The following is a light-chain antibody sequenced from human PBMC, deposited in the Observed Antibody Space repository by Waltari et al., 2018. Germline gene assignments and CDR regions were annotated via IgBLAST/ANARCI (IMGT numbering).Light chain of an antibody. CDR2: AAS. V-gene: IGKV1-8*01. CDR3: QQYYSYPRA. Sequence: AIRMTQSPSSLSASTGDRVTITCRASQGISSYLAWYQQKPGKAPKLLIDAASTWQSGVPSRFSGSGSGTDFTLTISCLQSEDFATYYCQQYYSYPRAFGQGTKVEIK. CDR1: QGISSY. J-gene: IGKJ1*01.